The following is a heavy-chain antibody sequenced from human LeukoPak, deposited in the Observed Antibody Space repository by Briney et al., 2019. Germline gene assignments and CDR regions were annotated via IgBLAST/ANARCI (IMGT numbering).Heavy chain of an antibody. CDR1: GFTFSSYA. D-gene: IGHD2-15*01. J-gene: IGHJ3*02. CDR2: ISGSGGST. Sequence: PGGSLRLSCAASGFTFSSYAMSWVRQAPGKGLEWVSAISGSGGSTHYADSVKGRFTISRDNSKNTLYLQMNSLRAEDTAVYYCAARYCSGGSCLPPDIWGQGTMVTVPS. CDR3: AARYCSGGSCLPPDI. V-gene: IGHV3-23*01.